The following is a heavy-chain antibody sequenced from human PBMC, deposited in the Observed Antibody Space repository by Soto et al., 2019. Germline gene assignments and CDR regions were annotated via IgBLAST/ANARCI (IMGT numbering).Heavy chain of an antibody. CDR2: IYYSGST. V-gene: IGHV4-59*01. D-gene: IGHD6-13*01. CDR3: ARHSSSWYGFGAFDI. CDR1: GGSISSYY. J-gene: IGHJ3*02. Sequence: QVQLQESGPGLVKPSETLSLTCTVSGGSISSYYWSWIRQPPGKGLEWIGYIYYSGSTNYNPSLNSRVTISVDTSKNQFSLKLSSVTAADTAVYYCARHSSSWYGFGAFDIWGQGTMVTVSS.